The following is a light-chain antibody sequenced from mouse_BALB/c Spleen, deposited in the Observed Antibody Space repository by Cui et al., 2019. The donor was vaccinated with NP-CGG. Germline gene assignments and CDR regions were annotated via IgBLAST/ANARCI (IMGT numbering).Light chain of an antibody. CDR3: ALWYSNHWV. V-gene: IGLV1*01. CDR2: GTN. J-gene: IGLJ1*01. CDR1: TGAVTTSNY. Sequence: AVLTQESALTTSPGETFPLTCRSSTGAVTTSNYANWVQEKPDHLFTGLIGGTNNRAPGVPARFSGSLIGDKAALTITGAQTEDEAIYFCALWYSNHWVFGGGTKLTVL.